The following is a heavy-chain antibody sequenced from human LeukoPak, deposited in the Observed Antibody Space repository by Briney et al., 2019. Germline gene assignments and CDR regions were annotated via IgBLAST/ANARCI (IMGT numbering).Heavy chain of an antibody. CDR2: ISWNSGSI. CDR1: GFTFDDYA. V-gene: IGHV3-9*01. CDR3: AKEDTAMALDFDY. J-gene: IGHJ4*02. D-gene: IGHD5-18*01. Sequence: GGSLRLSCAASGFTFDDYAMHWVRHAPGKGLEWVSGISWNSGSIFYADSVKGRFTISRDNAKNSLYLQMDSLRAEDTALYYCAKEDTAMALDFDYWGQGTLVTVSS.